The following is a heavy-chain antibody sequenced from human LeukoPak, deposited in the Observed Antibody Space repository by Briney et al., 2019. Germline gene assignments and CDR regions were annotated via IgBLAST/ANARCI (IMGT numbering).Heavy chain of an antibody. Sequence: GGSLRLSCAASGFTFSSYGMHWVRQAPGKGLEWVAVISYDGSNKYYADSVKGRFTISRDNSKNTLYLQMNSLRAEDTAVYYCARDTSTSSWYPGWFDPWGQGTLVTVSS. CDR3: ARDTSTSSWYPGWFDP. D-gene: IGHD6-13*01. J-gene: IGHJ5*02. CDR2: ISYDGSNK. CDR1: GFTFSSYG. V-gene: IGHV3-30*03.